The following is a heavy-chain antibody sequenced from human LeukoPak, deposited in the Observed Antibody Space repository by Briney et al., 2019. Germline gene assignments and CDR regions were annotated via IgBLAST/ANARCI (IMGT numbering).Heavy chain of an antibody. Sequence: GGSLRVSCAASVYTFSIYGIHGVRQAPGKGVEWVAVISYDGSNTYYADSVKGRFTIPRDNSKNTLYLQMSSLRAEDTAVYYCAKDRSNTVATLDYWGQGTLVTVSS. D-gene: IGHD5-12*01. J-gene: IGHJ4*02. CDR3: AKDRSNTVATLDY. CDR1: VYTFSIYG. V-gene: IGHV3-30*18. CDR2: ISYDGSNT.